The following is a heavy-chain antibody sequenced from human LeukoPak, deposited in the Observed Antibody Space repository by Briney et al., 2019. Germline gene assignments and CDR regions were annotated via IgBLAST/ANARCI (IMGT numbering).Heavy chain of an antibody. D-gene: IGHD1-26*01. CDR2: INPSGGST. Sequence: ASVKVSCKASGYTFTSYYMHWVRQAPGQGLEWMGIINPSGGSTSYAQKFQGRVTMTRDPSTSTVYMELSSLRSEDTAVYYCASLTVGATLFDYWGQGTLVTVSS. CDR1: GYTFTSYY. J-gene: IGHJ4*02. V-gene: IGHV1-46*01. CDR3: ASLTVGATLFDY.